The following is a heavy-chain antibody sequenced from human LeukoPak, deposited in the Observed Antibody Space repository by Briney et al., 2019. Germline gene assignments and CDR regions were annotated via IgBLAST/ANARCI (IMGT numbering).Heavy chain of an antibody. CDR1: GFTFSSYG. D-gene: IGHD2-15*01. Sequence: GGSLRLSCAASGFTFSSYGMHWVRQAPGKGLEWVSVISYDGSNKYYADSVKGRFTISRDNSKHTLYLQMNSLRAEDTAVYYCAKEDRTSAPGYYYGMDVWGKGTTVTVSS. CDR3: AKEDRTSAPGYYYGMDV. CDR2: ISYDGSNK. V-gene: IGHV3-30*18. J-gene: IGHJ6*04.